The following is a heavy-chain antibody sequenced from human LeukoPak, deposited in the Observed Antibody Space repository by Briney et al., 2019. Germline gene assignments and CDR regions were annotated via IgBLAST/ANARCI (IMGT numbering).Heavy chain of an antibody. CDR1: GYTFTGYY. CDR2: INPNSGGT. D-gene: IGHD4-17*01. CDR3: AREMTTVTYYFDY. Sequence: ASVKVSCKASGYTFTGYYMHWVRQAPRQGLEWMGWINPNSGGTNYAQKFQGRVTMTRDTSISTAYMELSRLRSDDTAVYYCAREMTTVTYYFDYWGQGTLVTVSS. V-gene: IGHV1-2*02. J-gene: IGHJ4*02.